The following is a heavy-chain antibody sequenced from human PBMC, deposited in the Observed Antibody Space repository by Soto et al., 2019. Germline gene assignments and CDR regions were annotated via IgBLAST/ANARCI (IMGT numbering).Heavy chain of an antibody. D-gene: IGHD3-3*01. V-gene: IGHV4-39*01. Sequence: SETLSLTCTVSGGSISSSSYYWGWIRQPPGKGLEWIGSIYYSGSTYYNPSLKSRVTISVDTSKNQFSLKLSSVTAADTAVYYCARQEERYDFWSGYTDNWFDPWGQGTLVTVSS. J-gene: IGHJ5*02. CDR1: GGSISSSSYY. CDR3: ARQEERYDFWSGYTDNWFDP. CDR2: IYYSGST.